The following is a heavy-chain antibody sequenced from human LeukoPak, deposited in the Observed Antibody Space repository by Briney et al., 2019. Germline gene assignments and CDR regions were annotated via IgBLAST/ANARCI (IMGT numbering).Heavy chain of an antibody. V-gene: IGHV4-34*01. CDR1: GGSFSGYY. CDR2: INHSGST. J-gene: IGHJ4*02. CDR3: ARRPGYFDY. Sequence: SETLSLTCAVYGGSFSGYYWSWIRQPPGKGLEWIGEINHSGSTNYNPSLKSRVTISVDTSKNQFSLKLSSVTAADTAVYYCARRPGYFDYWGQGTLVTVSS.